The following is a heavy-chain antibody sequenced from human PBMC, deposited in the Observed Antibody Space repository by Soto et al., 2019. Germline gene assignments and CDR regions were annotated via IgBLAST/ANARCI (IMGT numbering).Heavy chain of an antibody. CDR3: ASSQMGIAASSAVAGPGGYYYYGMDV. CDR2: IIPIFGTA. J-gene: IGHJ6*01. D-gene: IGHD6-13*01. V-gene: IGHV1-69*01. Sequence: QVQLVQSGAEVKKPGSSVKVSCKASGGTFSSYAISWVRQAPGQGLEWMGGIIPIFGTANYAQKFQGRVTITADESTSTAYMELSSLRSEDTAVYYCASSQMGIAASSAVAGPGGYYYYGMDVW. CDR1: GGTFSSYA.